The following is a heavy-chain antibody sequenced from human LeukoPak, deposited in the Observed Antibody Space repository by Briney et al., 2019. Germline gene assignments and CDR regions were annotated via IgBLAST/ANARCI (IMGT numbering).Heavy chain of an antibody. Sequence: PETLSLTCTVSGGSISSYYWSWIRQPPGKGLEWIGYIYYSGSTNYNPSLKSRVTISVDTSKNQFSLKLSSVTAADTAVYYCAREGKDIVVVPAAMRYYYYMDVWGKGTTVTISS. J-gene: IGHJ6*03. CDR1: GGSISSYY. D-gene: IGHD2-2*01. CDR3: AREGKDIVVVPAAMRYYYYMDV. V-gene: IGHV4-59*01. CDR2: IYYSGST.